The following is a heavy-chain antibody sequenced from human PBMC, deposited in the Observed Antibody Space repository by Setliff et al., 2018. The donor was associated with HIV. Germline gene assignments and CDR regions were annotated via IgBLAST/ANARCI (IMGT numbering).Heavy chain of an antibody. V-gene: IGHV1-2*04. D-gene: IGHD3-16*01. J-gene: IGHJ6*03. CDR1: GYTFPGSY. CDR3: ARCGAGEWHLYMDV. CDR2: INPNSGGT. Sequence: ASVKVSCKTSGYTFPGSYMHWVRLAPGQGLEWMGWINPNSGGTNYAQKFQGWVTVTRHTSISTAYMELSSLRSEDTAVYYCARCGAGEWHLYMDVWGKGTAVTVSS.